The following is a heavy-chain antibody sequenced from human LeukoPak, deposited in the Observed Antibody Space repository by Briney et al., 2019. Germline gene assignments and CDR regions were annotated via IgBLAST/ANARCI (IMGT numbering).Heavy chain of an antibody. CDR1: GCTFTSYG. D-gene: IGHD3-3*01. CDR3: ARAPTYDFWSGYWHYYGMDV. Sequence: ASVKVSCKASGCTFTSYGISWVRQAPGQGLEWVGWISAYNGNTNYAQKLQGRVTMTTDTSTSTAYMELRSLRSDDTAVYYCARAPTYDFWSGYWHYYGMDVWGQGTTVTVSS. V-gene: IGHV1-18*01. CDR2: ISAYNGNT. J-gene: IGHJ6*02.